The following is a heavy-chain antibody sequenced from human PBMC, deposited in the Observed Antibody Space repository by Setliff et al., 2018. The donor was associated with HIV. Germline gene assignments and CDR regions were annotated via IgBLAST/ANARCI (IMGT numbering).Heavy chain of an antibody. J-gene: IGHJ4*02. CDR1: GGSLSGHF. V-gene: IGHV4-34*01. CDR3: ARQSTMAAAAFDY. CDR2: INRSGST. D-gene: IGHD6-13*01. Sequence: CAVYGGSLSGHFWSWIRQPPGKGLEWIGEINRSGSTNYNSSLKSRVTMSVDTSKRQFSLKLASVTAADTAIYYCARQSTMAAAAFDYWGQGTLVTVSS.